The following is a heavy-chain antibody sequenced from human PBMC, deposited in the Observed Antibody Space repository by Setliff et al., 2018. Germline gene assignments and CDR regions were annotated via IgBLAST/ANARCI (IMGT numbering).Heavy chain of an antibody. CDR2: ISASGDTT. Sequence: GGSLRLSCAASGFTFSTYDMSWVRQAPGKGLEWVSAISASGDTTYYADSVRGRFTISRDNSKSTLYLQMNSLRAEDTALYYCAKVPTWGSVDYWGQGTLVTVSS. CDR1: GFTFSTYD. CDR3: AKVPTWGSVDY. D-gene: IGHD3-16*01. J-gene: IGHJ4*02. V-gene: IGHV3-23*01.